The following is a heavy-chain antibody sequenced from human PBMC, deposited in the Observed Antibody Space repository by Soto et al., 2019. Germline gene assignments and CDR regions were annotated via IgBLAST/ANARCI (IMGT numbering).Heavy chain of an antibody. CDR1: GYTFTSYY. CDR2: INPSGGST. J-gene: IGHJ5*02. V-gene: IGHV1-46*01. D-gene: IGHD3-10*01. CDR3: ARDQKAVWFGELLSMSSRANWFDP. Sequence: GASVKVSCKASGYTFTSYYMHWVRQAPGQGLEWMGIINPSGGSTGYAQKFQGRVTMTRDTSTSTVYMELSSLRSEDTAVYYCARDQKAVWFGELLSMSSRANWFDPWGQGTLVTVSS.